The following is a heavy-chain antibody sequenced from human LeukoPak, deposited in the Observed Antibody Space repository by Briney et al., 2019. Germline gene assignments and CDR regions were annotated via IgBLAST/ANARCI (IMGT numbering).Heavy chain of an antibody. V-gene: IGHV4-4*07. CDR1: AGSLTSYH. Sequence: PSETLSLTCTVSAGSLTSYHWSWIRQPARKGLEWIGRIYNTGSTKYNPSLKSRVSMSVDTSMNQFSLKLNSVTAADTAVYYCARDQGPTISAAGLFDYWGQGILATVSS. J-gene: IGHJ4*02. CDR2: IYNTGST. D-gene: IGHD6-13*01. CDR3: ARDQGPTISAAGLFDY.